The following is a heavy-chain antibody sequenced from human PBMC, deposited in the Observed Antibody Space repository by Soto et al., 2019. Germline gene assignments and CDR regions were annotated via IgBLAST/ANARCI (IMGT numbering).Heavy chain of an antibody. CDR1: GGSFSGYY. Sequence: PSETLSLTCAVYGGSFSGYYWIWIRQPPGKGLEWIGEINHSGSTNYNPSLKSRVTISVDTSKNQFSLKLSSVTAADTAVYYCARGGYCSSTSCYVYHYGMDVWGQGTTVTVSS. J-gene: IGHJ6*02. CDR3: ARGGYCSSTSCYVYHYGMDV. CDR2: INHSGST. D-gene: IGHD2-2*01. V-gene: IGHV4-34*01.